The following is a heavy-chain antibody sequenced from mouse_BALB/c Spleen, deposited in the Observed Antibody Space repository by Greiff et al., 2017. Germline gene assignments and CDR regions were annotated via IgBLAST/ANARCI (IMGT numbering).Heavy chain of an antibody. CDR1: GYTFTSYY. Sequence: VHLVESGAELVKPGASVKLSCKASGYTFTSYYMYWVKQRPGQGLEWIGEINPSNGGTNFNEKFKSKATLTVDKSSSTAYMQLSSLTSEDSAVYYCTYGNYWYFDVWGAGTTVTVSS. J-gene: IGHJ1*01. V-gene: IGHV1S81*02. D-gene: IGHD2-10*02. CDR3: TYGNYWYFDV. CDR2: INPSNGGT.